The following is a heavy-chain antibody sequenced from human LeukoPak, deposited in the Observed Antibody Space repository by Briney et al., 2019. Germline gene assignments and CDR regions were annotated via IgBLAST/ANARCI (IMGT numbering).Heavy chain of an antibody. CDR3: ATLKPAIAAAGIIDY. Sequence: GASVKVSCKASGYTFTSYYMHWVRQAPGKGLEWMGGFDPEDGETIYAQKFQGRVTMTEDTSTDTAYMELSSLRSEDTAVYYCATLKPAIAAAGIIDYWGQGTLVTVSS. CDR1: GYTFTSYY. J-gene: IGHJ4*02. CDR2: FDPEDGET. V-gene: IGHV1-24*01. D-gene: IGHD6-13*01.